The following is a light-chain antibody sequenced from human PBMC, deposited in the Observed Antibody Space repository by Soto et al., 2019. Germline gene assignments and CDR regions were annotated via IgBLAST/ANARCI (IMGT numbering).Light chain of an antibody. CDR1: QGISTY. CDR2: GAS. CDR3: QQLYSDWSA. V-gene: IGKV1-9*01. Sequence: DIQLTQSPSFLSASVGDRVTITCRASQGISTYLAWYLQRPGKAPKLLIYGASTLQSGVPSRFSGSGSGTEFTLTISSLQPEDFGTYYCQQLYSDWSAFGQGTKLEIK. J-gene: IGKJ2*01.